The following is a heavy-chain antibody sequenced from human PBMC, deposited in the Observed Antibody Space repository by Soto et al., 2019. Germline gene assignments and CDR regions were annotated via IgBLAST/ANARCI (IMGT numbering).Heavy chain of an antibody. V-gene: IGHV4-34*01. CDR2: INHSGST. CDR1: GGSFSGYY. J-gene: IGHJ4*02. CDR3: SGSPTVGLDY. Sequence: QVQLQQWGAGLLKPSETLSLTCAVYGGSFSGYYWSWIRQSPGKGLEWIGEINHSGSTNYNPSLKSRVTISVDTSKNQFSLKLSSVTAADTAVYYCSGSPTVGLDYWGQGTLVTVSS. D-gene: IGHD4-4*01.